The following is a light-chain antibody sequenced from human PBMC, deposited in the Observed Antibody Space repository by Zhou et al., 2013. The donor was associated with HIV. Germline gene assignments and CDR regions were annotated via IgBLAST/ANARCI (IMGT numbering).Light chain of an antibody. CDR1: QSVSSNY. V-gene: IGKV3-20*01. Sequence: ELVLTQSPATLSLSPGERATLSCRASQSVSSNYLAWYQQKPGQAPRLLIFGASTRATGIPDRFSGSGSGTDFTLTISRLEPEDFAVYYCQQYGSSPPYTFGQGTKLEIK. CDR2: GAS. J-gene: IGKJ2*01. CDR3: QQYGSSPPYT.